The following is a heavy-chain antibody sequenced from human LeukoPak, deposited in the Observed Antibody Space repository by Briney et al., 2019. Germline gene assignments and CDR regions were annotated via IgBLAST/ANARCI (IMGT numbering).Heavy chain of an antibody. J-gene: IGHJ6*02. CDR3: ARDPYSSSWSYGMDV. CDR1: GFSVSSNY. V-gene: IGHV3-53*01. CDR2: MYSGNKT. Sequence: GGSLRLSCAASGFSVSSNYMNWVRQAPGKGLEWVSLMYSGNKTSYADSVKGRFTISRDNFKNTFYLQMNSLRAEDTAVYYCARDPYSSSWSYGMDVWGQGTTVTVSS. D-gene: IGHD6-13*01.